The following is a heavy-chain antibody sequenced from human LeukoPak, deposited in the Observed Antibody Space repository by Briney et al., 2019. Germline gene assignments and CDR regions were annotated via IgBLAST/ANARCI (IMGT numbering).Heavy chain of an antibody. CDR2: IWYDGSNK. D-gene: IGHD4-17*01. V-gene: IGHV3-33*01. Sequence: GGSLRLSCAASGFTFSSYGMHWVRQAPGKGLEWVAVIWYDGSNKYYADSVKGRFTISRDNSKKTLYLQMNSLRAEDTAVYYCARDRHGDYSFDYWGQGTLVTVSS. CDR3: ARDRHGDYSFDY. CDR1: GFTFSSYG. J-gene: IGHJ4*02.